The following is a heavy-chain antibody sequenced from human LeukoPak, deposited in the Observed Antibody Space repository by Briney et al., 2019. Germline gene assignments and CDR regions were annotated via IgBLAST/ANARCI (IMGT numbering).Heavy chain of an antibody. CDR3: AGGGYSLNYFDY. J-gene: IGHJ4*02. V-gene: IGHV4-59*01. D-gene: IGHD5-12*01. CDR2: IYYSGST. CDR1: GGSISSYY. Sequence: PSETLSLTCTVSGGSISSYYWSWIRQPPGKGLGWIGYIYYSGSTNYNPSLKSRVTISVDTSKNQFSLKLSSVTAADTAVYYCAGGGYSLNYFDYWGQGTLVTVSS.